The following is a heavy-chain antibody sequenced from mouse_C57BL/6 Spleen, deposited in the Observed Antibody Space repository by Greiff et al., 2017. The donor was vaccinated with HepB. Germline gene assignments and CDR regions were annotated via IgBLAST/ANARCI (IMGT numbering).Heavy chain of an antibody. D-gene: IGHD2-2*01. CDR2: IWTGGGT. V-gene: IGHV2-9-1*01. J-gene: IGHJ1*03. CDR3: ARNGYYGYDWYFDV. CDR1: GFSLTSYA. Sequence: LVAPSQSLSITCTVSGFSLTSYAISWVRQPPGKGLEWLGVIWTGGGTNYNSALKSRLSISKDNSKSQVFLKMNSLQTDDTARYYCARNGYYGYDWYFDVWGTGTTVTVSS.